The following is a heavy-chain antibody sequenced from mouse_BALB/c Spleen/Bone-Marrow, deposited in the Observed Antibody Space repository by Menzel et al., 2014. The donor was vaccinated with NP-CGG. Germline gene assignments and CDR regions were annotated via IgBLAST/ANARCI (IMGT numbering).Heavy chain of an antibody. Sequence: DLVKPGASVKLSCKASGYTFTSYWINWIKQRPGQGLEWIGRIAPGSGSTYYNEMFKGKATLTVDTSSSTAYIQLSSLSSDDSAVYFCAREDTGYGNYDWFAYWGQGTLVTVSA. D-gene: IGHD2-1*01. J-gene: IGHJ3*01. V-gene: IGHV1S41*01. CDR1: GYTFTSYW. CDR3: AREDTGYGNYDWFAY. CDR2: IAPGSGST.